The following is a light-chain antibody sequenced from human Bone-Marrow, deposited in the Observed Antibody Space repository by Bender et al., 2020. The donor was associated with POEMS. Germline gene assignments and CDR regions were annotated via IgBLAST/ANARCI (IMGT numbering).Light chain of an antibody. J-gene: IGLJ2*01. V-gene: IGLV2-23*01. Sequence: QSALTQPASVSGSPGQSITISCTGTSSDVAIYNLVSWYQQHPGEAPKLMIYEGSERPSGVSDRFSGSRSGNTASLTISGLQSDDEAHYYCCSYAGNVLFGGGTKLTVL. CDR2: EGS. CDR1: SSDVAIYNL. CDR3: CSYAGNVL.